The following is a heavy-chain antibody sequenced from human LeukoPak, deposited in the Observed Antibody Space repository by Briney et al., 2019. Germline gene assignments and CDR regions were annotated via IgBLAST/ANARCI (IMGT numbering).Heavy chain of an antibody. D-gene: IGHD3-10*01. CDR1: GGTFSTYT. CDR2: IIPILGIA. Sequence: SVKVSCKASGGTFSTYTISWVRQAPGQGLEWMGRIIPILGIANYAQKFQGRVTITADKSTSTAYMELSSLRSEDTAVYYCARGPDYTPGSPYLDYWGQGTLVTVSS. CDR3: ARGPDYTPGSPYLDY. J-gene: IGHJ4*02. V-gene: IGHV1-69*02.